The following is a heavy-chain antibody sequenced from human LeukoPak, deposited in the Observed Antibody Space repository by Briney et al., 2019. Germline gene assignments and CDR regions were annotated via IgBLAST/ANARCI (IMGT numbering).Heavy chain of an antibody. CDR2: IYSSGST. CDR1: GGSISSYY. Sequence: TSETLSLTCTVSGGSISSYYWSWIRRPPGKGLEWIGYIYSSGSTNYNPSLKSRITISVDTSKNQFSLKLSSVTAADTAVYYCARFAYCGGHCWYYFDYWGQGSLVTVSS. V-gene: IGHV4-59*01. CDR3: ARFAYCGGHCWYYFDY. J-gene: IGHJ4*02. D-gene: IGHD2-21*02.